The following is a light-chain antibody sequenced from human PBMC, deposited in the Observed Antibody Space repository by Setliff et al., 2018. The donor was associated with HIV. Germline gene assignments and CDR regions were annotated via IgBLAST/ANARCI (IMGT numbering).Light chain of an antibody. CDR2: EVS. J-gene: IGLJ1*01. CDR3: CPYAGSSTYV. CDR1: SSDVGSYNL. V-gene: IGLV2-23*02. Sequence: QSVLTQPASVSGSPGQSITISCTGTSSDVGSYNLVSWYQQHPGKAPQLIIYEVSKRPSGVSNRFSGSKSGNTASLTISGLQAEDEADYYCCPYAGSSTYVFGTGTKVTV.